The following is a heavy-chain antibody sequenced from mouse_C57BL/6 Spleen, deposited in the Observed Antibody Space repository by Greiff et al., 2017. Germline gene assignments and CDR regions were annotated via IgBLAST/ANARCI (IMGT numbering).Heavy chain of an antibody. V-gene: IGHV1-52*01. J-gene: IGHJ2*01. CDR3: ARGFYGNGYDY. D-gene: IGHD2-1*01. CDR2: IDPSDSET. CDR1: GYTFTSYW. Sequence: VQLQQPGAELVRPGSSVKLSCKASGYTFTSYWMHWVKQRPIQGLEWIGNIDPSDSETHYNQKFKDKATLTVDKSSSTAYMQLSSLTSEDSAVYYCARGFYGNGYDYWGQGTTLTVSS.